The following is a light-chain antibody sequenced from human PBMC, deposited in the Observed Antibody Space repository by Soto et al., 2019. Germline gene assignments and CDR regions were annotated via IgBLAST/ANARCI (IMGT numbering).Light chain of an antibody. CDR3: QQLDSMPIT. CDR1: QGIRSY. CDR2: IAS. V-gene: IGKV1-9*01. J-gene: IGKJ5*01. Sequence: QLTQSSSSPSASVGARLANTCRASQGIRSYLAWYQQKPGEAPKLLISIASILQSGVPSRFSGSGSGTDFVLTISSLQPEDSATYYCQQLDSMPITFGQGTRLEIK.